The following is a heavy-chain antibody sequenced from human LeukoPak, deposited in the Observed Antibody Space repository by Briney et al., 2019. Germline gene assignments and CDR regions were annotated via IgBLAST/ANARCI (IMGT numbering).Heavy chain of an antibody. CDR2: INDSGRA. D-gene: IGHD1-7*01. Sequence: SETLSLTCAVYGGSFSNYYWSWIRQPPGKGLEWLGEINDSGRANYNPSLMRRVTVSVDTSKNQFSLRLTSVTATDTAVYYCARRWNYGRNYYIDVWGKGATVSVSS. J-gene: IGHJ6*03. CDR3: ARRWNYGRNYYIDV. V-gene: IGHV4-34*01. CDR1: GGSFSNYY.